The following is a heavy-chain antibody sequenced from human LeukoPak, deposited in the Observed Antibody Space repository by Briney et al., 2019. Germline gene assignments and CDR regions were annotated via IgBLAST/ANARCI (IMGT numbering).Heavy chain of an antibody. Sequence: SETLSLTCAVYGGSFSGYYWSWIRQPPGKGLEWIGEINHSGSTNYNPSLKSRVTISVDTSKNQFSLKLSSVTAADTAVYYCARGFSGWYYGEFDYWGQGTLVTVSS. D-gene: IGHD6-19*01. V-gene: IGHV4-34*01. J-gene: IGHJ4*02. CDR2: INHSGST. CDR3: ARGFSGWYYGEFDY. CDR1: GGSFSGYY.